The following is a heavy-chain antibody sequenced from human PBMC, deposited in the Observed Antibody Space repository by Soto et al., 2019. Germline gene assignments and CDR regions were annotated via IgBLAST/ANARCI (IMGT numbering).Heavy chain of an antibody. J-gene: IGHJ4*02. D-gene: IGHD4-17*01. CDR1: GGSISSGGYS. CDR3: ARTMTTVTTYYFDY. CDR2: IYHSGST. Sequence: QLQLQESGSGLVKPSQTLSLTCAVSGGSISSGGYSWSWIRQPPGKGLEWIGYIYHSGSTYYNPSLKSRVTISVDRSKNQFSLKLSSVTDADTAVYYCARTMTTVTTYYFDYWGQGTLVTVSS. V-gene: IGHV4-30-2*01.